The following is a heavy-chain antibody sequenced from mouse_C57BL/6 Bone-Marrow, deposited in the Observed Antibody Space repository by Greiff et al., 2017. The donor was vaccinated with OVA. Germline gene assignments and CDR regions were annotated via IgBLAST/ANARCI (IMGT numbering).Heavy chain of an antibody. Sequence: EVQGVESGGGLVQPGGSLKLSCAASGFTFSDYYMYWVRQTPEKRLEWVAYISNGGGSTYYPDTVKGRFTISRDNAKNTLYLQMSRLKSEDTAMYYCARRGNWDPFAYWGQGTLVTVSA. D-gene: IGHD4-1*01. CDR1: GFTFSDYY. CDR2: ISNGGGST. V-gene: IGHV5-12*01. CDR3: ARRGNWDPFAY. J-gene: IGHJ3*01.